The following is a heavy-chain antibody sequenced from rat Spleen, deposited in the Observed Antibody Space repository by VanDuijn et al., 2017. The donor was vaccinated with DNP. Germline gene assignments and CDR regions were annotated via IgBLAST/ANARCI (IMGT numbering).Heavy chain of an antibody. Sequence: EVQLVESGGGLVQPGRSMKLSCAASGFTFSSFPMAWVRQAPTKGLEWVATISTSGGSTYYRDSVKGRFTISRDNAKSTLYLQMNSLRSEDTATYYCARPSIYNNYFDYWGQGVMVTVSS. J-gene: IGHJ2*01. CDR1: GFTFSSFP. CDR2: ISTSGGST. CDR3: ARPSIYNNYFDY. D-gene: IGHD1-10*01. V-gene: IGHV5-46*01.